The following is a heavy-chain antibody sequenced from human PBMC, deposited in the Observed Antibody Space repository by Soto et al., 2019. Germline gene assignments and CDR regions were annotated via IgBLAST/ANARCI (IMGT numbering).Heavy chain of an antibody. D-gene: IGHD3-10*01. CDR3: ARDLRLTMVRGVFNWFDP. Sequence: PSETLSLTCTVSGGSISSSSYYWGWIRQLPGKGLEWIGCIYYSGSTNYNPSLKSRVTISVDTSKNQFSLKLSSVTAADTAVYYCARDLRLTMVRGVFNWFDPWGQGTLVTVSS. J-gene: IGHJ5*01. V-gene: IGHV4-39*07. CDR1: GGSISSSSYY. CDR2: IYYSGST.